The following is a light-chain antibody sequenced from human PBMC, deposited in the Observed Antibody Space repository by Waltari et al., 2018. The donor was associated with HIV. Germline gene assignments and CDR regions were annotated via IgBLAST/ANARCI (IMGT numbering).Light chain of an antibody. CDR3: MQALQTPRT. CDR1: QSLLHSNGYSY. CDR2: LGS. J-gene: IGKJ1*01. V-gene: IGKV2-28*01. Sequence: DIVMTQFHLSLLVTPGEVASISRKSSQSLLHSNGYSYFDWYLQKPGKSPQLLVYLGSNRASGVPDRFSGSGSGTDFTLKISRVEAEDVGVYYCMQALQTPRTFGQGTKVEIK.